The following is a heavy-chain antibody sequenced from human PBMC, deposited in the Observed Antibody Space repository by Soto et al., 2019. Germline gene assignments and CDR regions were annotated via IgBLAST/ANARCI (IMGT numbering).Heavy chain of an antibody. D-gene: IGHD5-12*01. CDR2: IYTSGST. J-gene: IGHJ4*02. CDR3: ASYQSNVATIFPYFDY. V-gene: IGHV4-4*07. CDR1: GGSISSYY. Sequence: SETLSLTCTVSGGSISSYYWSWIRQPAGKGLEWIGRIYTSGSTNYNPSLKSRVTMSVETSKNQFSLKLSSVTAAETAVYYCASYQSNVATIFPYFDYWGQGTMGTLSS.